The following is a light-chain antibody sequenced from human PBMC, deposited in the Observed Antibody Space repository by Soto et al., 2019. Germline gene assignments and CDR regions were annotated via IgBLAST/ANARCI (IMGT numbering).Light chain of an antibody. V-gene: IGLV2-8*01. CDR1: SSDVGAYNY. J-gene: IGLJ3*02. CDR2: DVS. CDR3: SSYAGSSGV. Sequence: QSVLTQPPSASGSPGQSVTISCTGTSSDVGAYNYVSWYQQHPGKAPKLMIYDVSKRPSGVPYLFSGSKSGNAASLTVSGLQGEDEADYYCSSYAGSSGVFGGGTKLTVL.